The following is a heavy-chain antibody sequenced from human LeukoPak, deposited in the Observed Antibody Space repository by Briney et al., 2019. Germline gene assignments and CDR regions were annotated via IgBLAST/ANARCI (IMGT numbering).Heavy chain of an antibody. D-gene: IGHD2-21*02. V-gene: IGHV1-69*13. Sequence: SVKVSCKASGGTFSSYAISWVRQAPGQGLEWMGGIIPIFGTANYAQKFQGRVTITADESTSTAYMELSSLRSEDTAVYYCARGSVVVTAITNFHFDYWGQGTLVTVSS. J-gene: IGHJ4*02. CDR2: IIPIFGTA. CDR1: GGTFSSYA. CDR3: ARGSVVVTAITNFHFDY.